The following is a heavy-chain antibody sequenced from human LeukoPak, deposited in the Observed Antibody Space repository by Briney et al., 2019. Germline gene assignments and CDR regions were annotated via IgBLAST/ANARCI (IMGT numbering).Heavy chain of an antibody. D-gene: IGHD4-11*01. V-gene: IGHV4-4*07. CDR1: GGFINDYY. CDR3: ARDRTTVTRTGYYYYMDV. J-gene: IGHJ6*03. CDR2: IYTSGST. Sequence: SETLSLTCTVSGGFINDYYWNWIRQPAGKGLEWIGRIYTSGSTNYNPSLKSRVTISVDTSKNQFSLKLSSVTAADTAVYYCARDRTTVTRTGYYYYMDVWGKGTTVTVSS.